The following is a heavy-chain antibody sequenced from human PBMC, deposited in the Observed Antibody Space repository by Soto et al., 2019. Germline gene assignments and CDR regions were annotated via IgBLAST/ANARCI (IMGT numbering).Heavy chain of an antibody. V-gene: IGHV4-59*08. CDR1: GGSINYYY. CDR2: IYYSGTIT. CDR3: ARLGGSFAVPHFDY. D-gene: IGHD1-26*01. J-gene: IGHJ4*02. Sequence: PSETLFLTWPVSGGSINYYYWTWIRQPPGKGLELSGYIYYSGTITNYNPSLKSRVTLSVDTSKNQFSLKLSSVTAAVTAVYYCARLGGSFAVPHFDYWGQGTLVTVSS.